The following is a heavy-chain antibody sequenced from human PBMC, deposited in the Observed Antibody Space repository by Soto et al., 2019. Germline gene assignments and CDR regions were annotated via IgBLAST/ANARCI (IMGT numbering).Heavy chain of an antibody. D-gene: IGHD1-26*01. J-gene: IGHJ4*02. Sequence: XGSRRLSCAAAGFTFTSYAMHWVRQAPGKGLEWVPVISYDGSNKYYADSVKGRFTISRDNSKNTLYLQMNSLRAEDTAVYYCAKDRGPSGSSDFDYWGQGTLVTVSS. CDR1: GFTFTSYA. CDR3: AKDRGPSGSSDFDY. V-gene: IGHV3-30*18. CDR2: ISYDGSNK.